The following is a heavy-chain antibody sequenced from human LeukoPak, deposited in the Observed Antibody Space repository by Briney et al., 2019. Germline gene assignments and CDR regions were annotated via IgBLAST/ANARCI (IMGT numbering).Heavy chain of an antibody. D-gene: IGHD4-17*01. Sequence: PGGSLRLSCAASGFTFSIYNMNWVRQAPGKGLEWLSYISSSGSTIYYADSVKGRFTVSGDSAKNSLYLQMNNLRADDTAVYFCARSYGASDYWGQGTLVTVSS. CDR1: GFTFSIYN. CDR3: ARSYGASDY. CDR2: ISSSGSTI. J-gene: IGHJ4*02. V-gene: IGHV3-48*01.